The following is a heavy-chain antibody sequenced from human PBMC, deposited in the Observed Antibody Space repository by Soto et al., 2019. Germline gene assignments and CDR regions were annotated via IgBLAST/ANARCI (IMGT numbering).Heavy chain of an antibody. CDR1: GFTFSSYG. Sequence: GGSLRLSCAASGFTFSSYGMHWVRQAPGKGLEWVAVISYDGSNKYYADSAKGRFTISRDNSKNTLYLQMNSLRAEDTAVYYCAKDLRDYVWGSYRYSYYYYGMDGWGQGTTVTVSS. CDR2: ISYDGSNK. CDR3: AKDLRDYVWGSYRYSYYYYGMDG. J-gene: IGHJ6*02. V-gene: IGHV3-30*18. D-gene: IGHD3-16*02.